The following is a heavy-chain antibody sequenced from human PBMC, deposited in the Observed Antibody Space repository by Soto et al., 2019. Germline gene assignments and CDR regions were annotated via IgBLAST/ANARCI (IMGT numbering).Heavy chain of an antibody. CDR1: GFTFSNYA. D-gene: IGHD1-1*01. CDR3: AKQEGFCTRGTCYFAF. CDR2: VGMSGDT. J-gene: IGHJ4*02. V-gene: IGHV3-23*01. Sequence: GGSLRLSCAASGFTFSNYAMNWVRQAPGKGLEWVSVVGMSGDTNYADSVKGRFTISRDNSKNTLYLQLNSLRVEDTAIYYCAKQEGFCTRGTCYFAFWGQGTLVTVSS.